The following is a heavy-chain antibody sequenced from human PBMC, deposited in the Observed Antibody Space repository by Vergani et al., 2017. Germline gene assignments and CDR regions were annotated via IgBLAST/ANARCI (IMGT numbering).Heavy chain of an antibody. CDR1: GFSFSSYW. J-gene: IGHJ6*03. CDR2: IKQDESEK. Sequence: EAQLVESGGDLVQPGGSLRLSCVGSGFSFSSYWVSWVRQAPGKGLEWVANIKQDESEKYYGESVKGRFTISRDDAKKSVFLQMSSLRVEDTAVYYCAGGGTNGGSRDMDVWGKGTTVIVSS. D-gene: IGHD4-23*01. CDR3: AGGGTNGGSRDMDV. V-gene: IGHV3-7*01.